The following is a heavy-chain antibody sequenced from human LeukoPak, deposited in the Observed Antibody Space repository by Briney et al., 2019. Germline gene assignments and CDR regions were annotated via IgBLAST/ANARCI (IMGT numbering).Heavy chain of an antibody. CDR1: GLTVGSNY. Sequence: PGGSLRLSCAASGLTVGSNYMTWVRQAPGKGLEWASVIYSGGNTYYADSVKGRFSISRDISKNTVYLQMNGLRAEDTAVYFCARLVTGTTVINSGWFDPWGQGTLVTVSS. V-gene: IGHV3-66*04. D-gene: IGHD4-23*01. J-gene: IGHJ5*02. CDR3: ARLVTGTTVINSGWFDP. CDR2: IYSGGNT.